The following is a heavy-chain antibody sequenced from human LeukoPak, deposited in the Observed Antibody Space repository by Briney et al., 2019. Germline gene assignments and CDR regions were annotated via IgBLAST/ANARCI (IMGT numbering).Heavy chain of an antibody. CDR2: INSNGSAT. J-gene: IGHJ4*02. CDR3: ARDLSYVGATGGDFDY. CDR1: GFTFSSYW. D-gene: IGHD1-26*01. V-gene: IGHV3-74*01. Sequence: GSLRLSCAASGFTFSSYWMHWVRQAPGKGLVWVSRINSNGSATSYEDSVKGRFTISRDNAKNTLYLQMNSLRAEDTAVYYCARDLSYVGATGGDFDYWGQGTLVTVSS.